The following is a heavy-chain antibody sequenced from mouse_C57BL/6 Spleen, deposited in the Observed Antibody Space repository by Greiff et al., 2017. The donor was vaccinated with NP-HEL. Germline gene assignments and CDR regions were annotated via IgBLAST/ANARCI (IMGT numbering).Heavy chain of an antibody. D-gene: IGHD2-4*01. CDR2: IDPSDSYT. CDR3: ARYDYVSGAY. V-gene: IGHV1-69*01. Sequence: QVQLQQPGAELVMPGASVKLSCKASGYTFTSYWMHWVKQRPGQGIEWIGEIDPSDSYTNYNQKFKGKSTLTVDKSSSTAYMQLSSLTSEDSAVYYCARYDYVSGAYWGQGTLVTVSA. CDR1: GYTFTSYW. J-gene: IGHJ3*01.